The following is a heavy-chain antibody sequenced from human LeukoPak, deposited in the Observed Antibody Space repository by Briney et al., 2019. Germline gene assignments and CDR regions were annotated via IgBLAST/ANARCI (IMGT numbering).Heavy chain of an antibody. J-gene: IGHJ4*02. V-gene: IGHV3-30*02. CDR3: AKLDFYCSSTSCQFDY. Sequence: GGSLRLSCAASGFTFSSYGMHWVRQAPGKGLERVAFIRYDGSNKYYADSVKGRFTISRDNSKNTLYLQMNSLRAEDTAVYYCAKLDFYCSSTSCQFDYWGQGTLVTVSS. CDR1: GFTFSSYG. D-gene: IGHD2-2*01. CDR2: IRYDGSNK.